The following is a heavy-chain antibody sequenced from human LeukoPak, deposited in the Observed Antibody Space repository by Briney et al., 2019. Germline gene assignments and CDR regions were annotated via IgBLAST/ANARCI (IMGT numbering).Heavy chain of an antibody. Sequence: GGSLRLSCAASGFTFSSYGMHWVRQAPGKGLEWVAFIRYDGSNKYYADSVKGRFTISRDNSKNTLYLQMNSLRAEDTAVYYCAKDGALLGYPPEAFDIWGQGTMVTVSS. CDR3: AKDGALLGYPPEAFDI. CDR1: GFTFSSYG. CDR2: IRYDGSNK. J-gene: IGHJ3*02. D-gene: IGHD1-14*01. V-gene: IGHV3-30*02.